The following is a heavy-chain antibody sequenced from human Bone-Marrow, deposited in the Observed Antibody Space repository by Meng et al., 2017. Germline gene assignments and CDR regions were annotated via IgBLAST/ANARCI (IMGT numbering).Heavy chain of an antibody. J-gene: IGHJ4*02. D-gene: IGHD6-13*01. CDR1: GLTFSDVW. V-gene: IGHV3-15*01. Sequence: VGCRGGLGNAARCLMIAWAGSGLTFSDVWMSGVRQAPRKGLEWFGRIKSKTNSGTIDYAVPVKGRFTISRDESINTLYLHMNSLKIEDTAVYYCITNRGQSSLWLDYWGQGTLVTASS. CDR2: IKSKTNSGTI. CDR3: ITNRGQSSLWLDY.